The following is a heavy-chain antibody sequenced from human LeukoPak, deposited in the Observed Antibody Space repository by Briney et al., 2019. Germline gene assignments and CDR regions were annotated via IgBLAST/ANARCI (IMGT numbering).Heavy chain of an antibody. J-gene: IGHJ4*02. CDR1: GFTFTSSA. CDR2: IVVGSGNT. CDR3: AANYDILTGYYTGGFDY. V-gene: IGHV1-58*02. Sequence: SVKVSCKASGFTFTSSAMQWVRQARGQRLEWIGWIVVGSGNTNYAQKFQERVTITRDMSTSTAYMELSSLRSEDTAVYYCAANYDILTGYYTGGFDYWGQGTLVTVSS. D-gene: IGHD3-9*01.